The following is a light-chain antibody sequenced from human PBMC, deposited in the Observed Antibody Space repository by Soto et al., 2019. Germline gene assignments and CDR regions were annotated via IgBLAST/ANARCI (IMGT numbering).Light chain of an antibody. J-gene: IGLJ1*01. CDR1: SSNIGNNY. V-gene: IGLV1-51*01. CDR3: GTWDSSLSAFV. CDR2: DNN. Sequence: QSVLTQPPSVSAAPGQKVTISCSGSSSNIGNNYVSWYQQLPGTAPKLLIYDNNKRPSGIPDRFSGSKSGTSAILGITGLQTGDEADYYCGTWDSSLSAFVFGTGTKVTVL.